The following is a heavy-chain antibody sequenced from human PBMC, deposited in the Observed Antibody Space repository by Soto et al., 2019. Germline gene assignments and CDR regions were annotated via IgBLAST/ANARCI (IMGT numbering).Heavy chain of an antibody. CDR2: ISAYNGNT. Sequence: QVQLVQSGAEVKKPGASVKVSCKASGYTFTSYGISWVRQAPGQGLEWMGWISAYNGNTNYAQKLQGRVTMTTDTAASIAYMDLRSLRSDDTAVDYCASYAGVSGERYCWGQGTVVTVSS. CDR3: ASYAGVSGERYC. CDR1: GYTFTSYG. V-gene: IGHV1-18*01. J-gene: IGHJ4*02. D-gene: IGHD3-16*01.